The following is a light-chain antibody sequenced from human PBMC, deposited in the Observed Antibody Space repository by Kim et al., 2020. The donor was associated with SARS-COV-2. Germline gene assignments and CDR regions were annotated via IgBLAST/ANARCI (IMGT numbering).Light chain of an antibody. V-gene: IGKV1-39*01. CDR2: AAS. Sequence: DIQMTQSPPSLSASVGDKVTITCRASQNIDTFLNWYQQRPGTAPELLIFAASSLQTGVPSRFSGSGSGTDFTLTISSLQPGDSATYYCQQSYGALWTFGQGTKVDIK. CDR3: QQSYGALWT. J-gene: IGKJ1*01. CDR1: QNIDTF.